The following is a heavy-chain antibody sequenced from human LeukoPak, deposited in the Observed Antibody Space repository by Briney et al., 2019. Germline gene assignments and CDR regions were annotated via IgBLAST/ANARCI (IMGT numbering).Heavy chain of an antibody. CDR1: GGSISSYY. CDR2: IYYSGST. V-gene: IGHV4-59*01. D-gene: IGHD3-3*01. CDR3: ARRRWAYYDFWSGYPYYKDV. J-gene: IGHJ6*03. Sequence: SETLSLTCTVSGGSISSYYWSWIRQPPGKGLEWIGYIYYSGSTNYNPSLKSRVTISVDTSKNQFSLKLSSVTAADTAVYYCARRRWAYYDFWSGYPYYKDVWGKGTTVTVSS.